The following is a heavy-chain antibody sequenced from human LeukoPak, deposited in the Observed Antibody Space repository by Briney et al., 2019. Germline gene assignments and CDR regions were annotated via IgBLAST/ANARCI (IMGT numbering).Heavy chain of an antibody. J-gene: IGHJ4*02. CDR1: GSTFSRYA. Sequence: PGGSLRLSCAASGSTFSRYAMSWVRQAPGKGLEWLSAISESDGSTYYADSVEGRFTISRDNSKNTLYLQMNSLGADDTAVYFRAKDISQGYTFGSIEEDYWGQGTLVTVSS. CDR2: ISESDGST. V-gene: IGHV3-23*01. CDR3: AKDISQGYTFGSIEEDY. D-gene: IGHD5-18*01.